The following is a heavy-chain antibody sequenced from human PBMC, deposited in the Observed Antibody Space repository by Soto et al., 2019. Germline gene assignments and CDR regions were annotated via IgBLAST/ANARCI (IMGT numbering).Heavy chain of an antibody. CDR3: ARTPSRIAAAGPFDY. CDR1: GYTFTSYG. CDR2: ISAYNGNT. V-gene: IGHV1-18*01. J-gene: IGHJ4*02. D-gene: IGHD6-13*01. Sequence: QVQLVQSGAEVKKPGASVKVSCKASGYTFTSYGISWVRQAPGQGLEWMGWISAYNGNTNYAQKLQGRVTMTTDTSTSTANMELRSLRSDDTAVYYCARTPSRIAAAGPFDYWGQGTLVTVSS.